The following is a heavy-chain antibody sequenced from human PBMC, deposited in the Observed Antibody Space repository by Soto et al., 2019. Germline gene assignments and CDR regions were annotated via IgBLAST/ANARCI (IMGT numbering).Heavy chain of an antibody. CDR2: IYHTGDT. CDR1: SYSISSGFF. V-gene: IGHV4-38-2*02. J-gene: IGHJ5*02. Sequence: SETLSLTCVVSSYSISSGFFWAWIRQPPGKGLEWAGSIYHTGDTHYNPSLRSQVSMSVDTSKNHFSLRLTYLTAADTAVYFCARDTNSLDLWGQGILVTVSS. CDR3: ARDTNSLDL. D-gene: IGHD2-8*01.